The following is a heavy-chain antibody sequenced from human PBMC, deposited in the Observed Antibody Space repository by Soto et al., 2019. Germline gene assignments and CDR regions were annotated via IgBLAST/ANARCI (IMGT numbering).Heavy chain of an antibody. CDR2: IFYSGST. D-gene: IGHD7-27*01. CDR1: GVSIGTYY. J-gene: IGHJ4*02. V-gene: IGHV4-59*01. Sequence: SDTLSLTFTFHGVSIGTYYWDWIRQPPGKGLEWIGNIFYSGSTTYNPSLKSRVTISLDTSKNQFSLRLSSVTAADTAVYYCAREVWGPLYYFDLWGPGTLVTVS. CDR3: AREVWGPLYYFDL.